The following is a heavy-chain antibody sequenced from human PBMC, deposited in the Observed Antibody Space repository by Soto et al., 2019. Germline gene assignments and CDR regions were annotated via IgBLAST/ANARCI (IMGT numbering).Heavy chain of an antibody. V-gene: IGHV4-59*08. J-gene: IGHJ4*02. CDR3: ARLWSGEPVDY. CDR2: IYYSGST. CDR1: GGSISSYY. D-gene: IGHD3-10*01. Sequence: QVQLQESGPGLVKPSETLSLTCTVSGGSISSYYWSWIRQPPGKGLEWIGYIYYSGSTNYNPSLKSRVTISVVTSTNQFSLTLSSVTAADTAVYCCARLWSGEPVDYWGQGTVVTVSS.